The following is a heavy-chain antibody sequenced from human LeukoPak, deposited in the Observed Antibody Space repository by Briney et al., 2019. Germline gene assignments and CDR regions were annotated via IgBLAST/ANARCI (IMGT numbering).Heavy chain of an antibody. CDR1: GFTFSSYS. CDR3: EREVYDTSGVDY. J-gene: IGHJ4*02. Sequence: GGSLRLSCAASGFTFSSYSMHWVRQAPGKGLEWVAVISYDGSDKYYADSVKGRFTISRDNSKNTLYLQMNSLRAEDTALYCCEREVYDTSGVDYWGQGTLVTVSS. D-gene: IGHD3-22*01. V-gene: IGHV3-30*04. CDR2: ISYDGSDK.